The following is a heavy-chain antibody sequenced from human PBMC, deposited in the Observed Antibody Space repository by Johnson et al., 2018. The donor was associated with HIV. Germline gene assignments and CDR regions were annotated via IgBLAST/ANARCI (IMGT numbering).Heavy chain of an antibody. D-gene: IGHD3-16*01. Sequence: QVQLVESGGGVVQPGRSLRLSCAASGFTFSSYGMHWVRQAPGKGLEWVAGVWYDGSNKYYADSVKGRFTIFRDNSENTLFLQMNRLRAEDTAVYYCAKDRTNWGYDAFDIWGQGTLVTVS. CDR1: GFTFSSYG. V-gene: IGHV3-33*06. CDR3: AKDRTNWGYDAFDI. J-gene: IGHJ3*02. CDR2: VWYDGSNK.